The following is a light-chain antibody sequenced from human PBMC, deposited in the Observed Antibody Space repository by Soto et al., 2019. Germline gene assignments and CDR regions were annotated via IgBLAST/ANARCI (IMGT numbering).Light chain of an antibody. Sequence: QSVLTQPASVSGSPGQSITISCTGTSSTVGGFNVVSWYQQHPGKAPKVIIYEGIKRPSGVSNRFSGSNSGSTASLTISGLQAEDEADYYCCSYTSRSTLVFGTGTKVTVL. V-gene: IGLV2-14*02. J-gene: IGLJ1*01. CDR1: SSTVGGFNV. CDR3: CSYTSRSTLV. CDR2: EGI.